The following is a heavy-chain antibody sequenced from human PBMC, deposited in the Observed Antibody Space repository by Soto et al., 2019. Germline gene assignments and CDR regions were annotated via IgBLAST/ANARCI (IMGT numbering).Heavy chain of an antibody. CDR3: ARRFIGYYYGMDV. CDR1: GGSFSGYY. D-gene: IGHD2-15*01. J-gene: IGHJ6*02. Sequence: PSETLSLTCAVYGGSFSGYYWSWIRQPPGKGLEWIGEINHSGSTNYNPSLKSRVTISVDTSKNQFSLKLSSVTAADTAVYYCARRFIGYYYGMDVWGQGTTVTVSS. V-gene: IGHV4-34*01. CDR2: INHSGST.